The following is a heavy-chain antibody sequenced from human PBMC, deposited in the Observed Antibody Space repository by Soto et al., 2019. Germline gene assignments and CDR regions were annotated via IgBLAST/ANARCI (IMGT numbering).Heavy chain of an antibody. CDR1: GFTFISYG. J-gene: IGHJ4*02. CDR2: IWYDGSNK. CDR3: ARENLSGYFDY. D-gene: IGHD2-15*01. V-gene: IGHV3-33*01. Sequence: PVGSLRLSCAASGFTFISYGMHCVLQAPVKVLEWVAVIWYDGSNKYYADSVKGRFTISRDNSKNTLYLQMNSLRAEDTAVYYCARENLSGYFDYWGQGTLVTVSS.